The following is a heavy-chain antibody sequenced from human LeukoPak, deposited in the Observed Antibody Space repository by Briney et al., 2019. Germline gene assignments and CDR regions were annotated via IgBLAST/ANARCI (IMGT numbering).Heavy chain of an antibody. CDR1: GFTFSSYS. CDR2: ISSSSSTI. D-gene: IGHD6-13*01. J-gene: IGHJ3*02. CDR3: ARDRDSSWFDAFDI. V-gene: IGHV3-48*01. Sequence: GGSLRLSCAASGFTFSSYSMNWVRQAPGKGLEWVSYISSSSSTIYYGDSVKGRFTISRDNAKNSLYLQMNSLRAEDTAVYYCARDRDSSWFDAFDIWGQGTMVTVSS.